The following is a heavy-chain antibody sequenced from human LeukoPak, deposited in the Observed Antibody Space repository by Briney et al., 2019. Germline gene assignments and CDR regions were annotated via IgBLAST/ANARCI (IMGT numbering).Heavy chain of an antibody. CDR2: ISGSGHNT. D-gene: IGHD1/OR15-1a*01. Sequence: GGSLRLSCAASGFTFSSYAMSWVRQAPGKGLEWVSSISGSGHNTYYADSVKGRFTISRDNSKNTLYLQMNSLRTEDTAVYYCGRIAINANNGMDVWGQGTTVTVSS. CDR1: GFTFSSYA. V-gene: IGHV3-23*01. J-gene: IGHJ6*02. CDR3: GRIAINANNGMDV.